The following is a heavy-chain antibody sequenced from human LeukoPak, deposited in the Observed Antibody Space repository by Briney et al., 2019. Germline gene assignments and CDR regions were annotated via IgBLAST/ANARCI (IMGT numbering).Heavy chain of an antibody. CDR3: AREASGYGDYVYCFDY. CDR2: ISSRSSYI. V-gene: IGHV3-21*01. CDR1: GFTFSSYS. J-gene: IGHJ4*02. Sequence: PGGSLRLSCAASGFTFSSYSMNWVRQAPGKGLEWVSSISSRSSYIYYADSVKGRFTISRDNAKNSLYLQMNSLRAEDTAVYYCAREASGYGDYVYCFDYWGQGTLVTVSS. D-gene: IGHD4-17*01.